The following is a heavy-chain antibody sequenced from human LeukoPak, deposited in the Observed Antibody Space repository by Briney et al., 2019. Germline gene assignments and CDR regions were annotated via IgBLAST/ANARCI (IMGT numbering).Heavy chain of an antibody. Sequence: TGGSLRLSCAASGFTFSSYAMSWVRQAPGKGLEWVSAISGSGGSTYYADSVKGRFTISRDNSKNTLYLQMNSLRAEDTAVYYCAKDWTCSSTSCLELDYWGQGTLVTVSS. V-gene: IGHV3-23*01. CDR3: AKDWTCSSTSCLELDY. D-gene: IGHD2-2*01. J-gene: IGHJ4*02. CDR2: ISGSGGST. CDR1: GFTFSSYA.